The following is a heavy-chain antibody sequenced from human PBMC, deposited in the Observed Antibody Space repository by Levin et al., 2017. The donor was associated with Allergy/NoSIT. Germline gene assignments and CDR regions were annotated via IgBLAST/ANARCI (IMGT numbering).Heavy chain of an antibody. CDR1: GFIFNTYG. CDR3: AKDLRQGIVVVVAATI. Sequence: GGSLRLSCAASGFIFNTYGMHWVRQAPGKGLEWVAVISYDGSKKYYADSVKGRFTISRDNSKNTLYLQMNSLRAEDTAVYYCAKDLRQGIVVVVAATIWGQGTLVTVSS. J-gene: IGHJ4*02. V-gene: IGHV3-30*18. D-gene: IGHD2-15*01. CDR2: ISYDGSKK.